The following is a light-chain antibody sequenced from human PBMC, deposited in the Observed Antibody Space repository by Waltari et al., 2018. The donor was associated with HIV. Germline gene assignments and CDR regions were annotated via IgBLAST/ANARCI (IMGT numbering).Light chain of an antibody. J-gene: IGLJ2*01. CDR1: RSNIGGNT. V-gene: IGLV1-44*01. Sequence: QSVLTQPPSASGAPGQRVTISCSGSRSNIGGNTVNWYQQLPGTAPKVLIYSNSQRPSGVPDRFSGSKSGTSASLAISGLQSEDEADYYCETWDARLNGVIFGGGTKVTVL. CDR2: SNS. CDR3: ETWDARLNGVI.